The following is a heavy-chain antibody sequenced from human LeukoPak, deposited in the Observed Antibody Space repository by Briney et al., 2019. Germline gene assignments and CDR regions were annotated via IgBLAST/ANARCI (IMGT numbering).Heavy chain of an antibody. D-gene: IGHD2-2*01. Sequence: GASVKVSCKASGYTFTSYGISWVRQAPGQGLEWMGWISAYNGNTNYAQKLQGRVTMTTDTSTSTAYMELRSLRSDDTAVYYCAREDVYCSSISCYREEYFQHWGQGTLVTVSS. CDR1: GYTFTSYG. CDR2: ISAYNGNT. CDR3: AREDVYCSSISCYREEYFQH. J-gene: IGHJ1*01. V-gene: IGHV1-18*01.